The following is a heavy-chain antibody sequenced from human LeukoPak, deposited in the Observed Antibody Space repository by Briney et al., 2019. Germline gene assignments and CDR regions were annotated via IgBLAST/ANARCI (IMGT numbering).Heavy chain of an antibody. D-gene: IGHD3-22*01. J-gene: IGHJ4*02. CDR3: ARGSNYYYDSSGYSYYFDY. Sequence: GASVKVSCKASGYTFTCYGISWVRQAPGQGLEWMGWISAYNGNTNYAQKLQGRVTMTTDTSTSTAYMELRSLRSDDTAVYYCARGSNYYYDSSGYSYYFDYWGQGTLVTVSS. CDR1: GYTFTCYG. V-gene: IGHV1-18*01. CDR2: ISAYNGNT.